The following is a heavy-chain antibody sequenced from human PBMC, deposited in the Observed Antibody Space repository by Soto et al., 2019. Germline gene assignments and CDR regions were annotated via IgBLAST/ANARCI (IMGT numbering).Heavy chain of an antibody. CDR2: MSPNSGNT. J-gene: IGHJ4*02. V-gene: IGHV1-8*01. CDR3: ARTLSDF. Sequence: GASVKVSCKASGYTLTNYEINWVRQATGQGLEWMGWMSPNSGNTGYAQKFQGRVTMTRNTSISTAYMELSSLRSEDTAVYYCARTLSDFWGQGTLVTVSS. CDR1: GYTLTNYE.